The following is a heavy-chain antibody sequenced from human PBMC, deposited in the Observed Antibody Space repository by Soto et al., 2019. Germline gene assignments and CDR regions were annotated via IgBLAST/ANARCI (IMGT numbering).Heavy chain of an antibody. CDR3: ARDPCSRPAMDV. D-gene: IGHD3-10*02. CDR2: FSYSSSYI. J-gene: IGHJ6*02. CDR1: GVTFSSYS. Sequence: PGGSLRLSCAASGVTFSSYSMNWVRQAPGKGLEWVSSFSYSSSYIYYADSVKGRFTISRDNAKNSLYLQMNSVRDEDMDVYYRARDPCSRPAMDVWGQGTTVTVSS. V-gene: IGHV3-21*01.